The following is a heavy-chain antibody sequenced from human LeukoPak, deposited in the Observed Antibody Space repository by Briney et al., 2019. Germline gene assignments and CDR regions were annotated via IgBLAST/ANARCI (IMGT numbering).Heavy chain of an antibody. V-gene: IGHV4-31*03. CDR3: ARDLGAAAGLAFDI. CDR1: GGSISSGGYY. Sequence: SQTLSLTCTVSGGSISSGGYYWSWIRQHPGKGLEWIGYIYYSGSTYYNPSLKSRVTISVDTSKNQFSLKLGSVTAADTAVYYCARDLGAAAGLAFDIWGQGTMVTVSS. J-gene: IGHJ3*02. D-gene: IGHD6-13*01. CDR2: IYYSGST.